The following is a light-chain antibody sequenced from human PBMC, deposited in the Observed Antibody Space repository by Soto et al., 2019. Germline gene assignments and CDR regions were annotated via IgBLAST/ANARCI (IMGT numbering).Light chain of an antibody. CDR2: KAS. Sequence: DIQMTQSPSTLSASVGDRVTITCRASQSINIWLAWYQQKPGKAPNLLIYKASSLESGAPSRFSGSGSGTEFTLTISSLQPDDFATYYCQQYITYPLTFGGGTKVEIK. CDR3: QQYITYPLT. V-gene: IGKV1-5*03. J-gene: IGKJ4*01. CDR1: QSINIW.